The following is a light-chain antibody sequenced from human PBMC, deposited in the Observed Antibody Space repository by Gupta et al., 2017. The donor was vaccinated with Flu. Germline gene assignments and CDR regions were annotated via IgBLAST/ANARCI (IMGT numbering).Light chain of an antibody. CDR1: SSDVGRYNF. CDR2: EVT. J-gene: IGLJ1*01. V-gene: IGLV2-8*01. Sequence: QSALTQPPSASGSPGQSVTISCTGASSDVGRYNFVSWYQEHPDKAPKLIIYEVTKRPSGVPDRFSGSKSGNTASLTVSGLQDEDEADYYCSSYAGGNTFVFGTGTRVTVL. CDR3: SSYAGGNTFV.